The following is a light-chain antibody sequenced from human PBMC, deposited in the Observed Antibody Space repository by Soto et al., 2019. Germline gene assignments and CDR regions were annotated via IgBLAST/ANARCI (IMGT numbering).Light chain of an antibody. V-gene: IGKV3-15*01. CDR3: QQYNNWPPGVT. Sequence: EIVMTQSPATLSVSPGERATLSCRASQSVSSNLAWYQQKPGQAPRLLIYGASPRATGIPARFSGSGSGTEFTHTISSLQSEDFAVYYCQQYNNWPPGVTFGPGTKVDIK. CDR1: QSVSSN. CDR2: GAS. J-gene: IGKJ3*01.